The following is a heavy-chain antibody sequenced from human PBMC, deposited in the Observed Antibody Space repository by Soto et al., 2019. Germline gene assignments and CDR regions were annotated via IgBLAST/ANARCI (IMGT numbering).Heavy chain of an antibody. V-gene: IGHV5-51*01. D-gene: IGHD1-26*01. CDR3: VRYRSRDYYYGMDV. Sequence: GESLKISCPGSGYSFDNYWIGWVRQMPGKGLEWMAIIYPGDSDRRYSPSFQGQVTISADQSISTAYLQWSRLKASDTANYYCVRYRSRDYYYGMDVWGQGTTVTVSS. CDR2: IYPGDSDR. J-gene: IGHJ6*02. CDR1: GYSFDNYW.